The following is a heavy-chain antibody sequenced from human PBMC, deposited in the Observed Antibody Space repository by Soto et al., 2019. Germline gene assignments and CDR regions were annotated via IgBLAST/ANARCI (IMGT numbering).Heavy chain of an antibody. D-gene: IGHD2-8*01. CDR3: ARDRSTYGGGGTGEVKGNWFDP. Sequence: SETLSLTCTVSGCSVSSSSYFWGWIRQSPGKGLEWIGNIHYGGTTYYNASLKSRVTISVDTPKNQFSLKLNSVTAADSAVYSCARDRSTYGGGGTGEVKGNWFDPWGQGALVT. CDR2: IHYGGTT. CDR1: GCSVSSSSYF. V-gene: IGHV4-39*02. J-gene: IGHJ5*02.